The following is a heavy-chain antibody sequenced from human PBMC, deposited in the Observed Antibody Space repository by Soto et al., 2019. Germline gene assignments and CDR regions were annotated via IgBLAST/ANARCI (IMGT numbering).Heavy chain of an antibody. CDR3: VRGGGGGLFDP. J-gene: IGHJ5*02. D-gene: IGHD2-15*01. CDR1: GVTLSSYE. CDR2: ISSSGSTV. Sequence: PGGSLRLSCAVSGVTLSSYEMIWVRQAPGKGLEWVSYISSSGSTVSYADSVKGRFTISRDNAKRSLYLQMMSLTAEDTAIYYCVRGGGGGLFDPWGQGTMVTVSS. V-gene: IGHV3-48*03.